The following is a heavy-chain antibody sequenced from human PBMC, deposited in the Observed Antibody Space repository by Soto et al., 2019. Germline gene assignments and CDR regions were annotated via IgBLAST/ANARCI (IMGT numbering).Heavy chain of an antibody. D-gene: IGHD2-2*01. J-gene: IGHJ4*02. CDR3: AKYRSTEAEGFTLEY. V-gene: IGHV4-59*01. CDR2: IYYTGTT. CDR1: VDSINNSY. Sequence: PSETLSLTCAFSVDSINNSYWSCIRHPPGKRLEWIGNIYYTGTTTYNPSLESRVTMSVDTSKNQFSLKLNSVDAADTAVYYCAKYRSTEAEGFTLEYWGRGTPVNVSS.